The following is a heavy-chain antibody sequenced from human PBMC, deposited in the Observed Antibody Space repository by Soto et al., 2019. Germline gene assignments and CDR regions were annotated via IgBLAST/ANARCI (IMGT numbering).Heavy chain of an antibody. CDR3: ARRRGYISGLHWFDP. CDR1: GGSISSSNYY. Sequence: QLQLQESGPGLVKPSETLSLTCTVSGGSISSSNYYWGWIRQPPGKGLEWIGSIYYSGSTYYNPSLKSRVSISVDTARNQFSLGLSSVTAADTAVYYCARRRGYISGLHWFDPWGQGTLVSVSS. D-gene: IGHD5-18*01. J-gene: IGHJ5*02. V-gene: IGHV4-39*01. CDR2: IYYSGST.